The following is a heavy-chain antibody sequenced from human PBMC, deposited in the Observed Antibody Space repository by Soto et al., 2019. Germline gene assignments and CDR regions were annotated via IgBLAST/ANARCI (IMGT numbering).Heavy chain of an antibody. CDR3: ASSGGDSRIAAFDI. J-gene: IGHJ3*02. V-gene: IGHV1-18*01. CDR1: GGTFSSYA. D-gene: IGHD2-21*02. Sequence: ASVKVSCKASGGTFSSYAISWVRQAPGQGLEWMGWISAYNGNTNYAQKLQGRVTMTTDTSTSTAYMELRSLRSDDTAVYYCASSGGDSRIAAFDIWGQGTMVTVSS. CDR2: ISAYNGNT.